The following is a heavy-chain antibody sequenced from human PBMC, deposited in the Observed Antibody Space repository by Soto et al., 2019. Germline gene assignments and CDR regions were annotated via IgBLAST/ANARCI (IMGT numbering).Heavy chain of an antibody. D-gene: IGHD1-7*01. J-gene: IGHJ4*02. CDR1: GGSFSGYY. Sequence: SETLSLTCAVYGGSFSGYYWSWIRQPPGKGLEWIGEINHSGSTNYNPSLKSRVTISVDTSKNQFSLKLSSVTAADTAVYYCAREGWNYSGWPTLAMWYFDYWGQATLVTVS. V-gene: IGHV4-34*01. CDR2: INHSGST. CDR3: AREGWNYSGWPTLAMWYFDY.